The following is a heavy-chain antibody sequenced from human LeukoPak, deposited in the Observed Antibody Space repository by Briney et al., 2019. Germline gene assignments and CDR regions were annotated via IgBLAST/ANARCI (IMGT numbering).Heavy chain of an antibody. CDR3: ARDRDPYYYDSSGYSDAFDI. J-gene: IGHJ3*02. CDR2: IKQDRSEK. V-gene: IGHV3-7*01. D-gene: IGHD3-22*01. Sequence: GGSLRLSCAASGFTFSSYWMSWVRQAPGKGLEWVANIKQDRSEKYYVDSVKGRFTISRDNAKNSLYLQMNSLRAEDTAVYYCARDRDPYYYDSSGYSDAFDIWGQGTMVTVSS. CDR1: GFTFSSYW.